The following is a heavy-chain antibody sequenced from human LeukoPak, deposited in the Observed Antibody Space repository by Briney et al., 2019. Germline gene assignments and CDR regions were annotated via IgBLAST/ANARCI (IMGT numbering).Heavy chain of an antibody. D-gene: IGHD2/OR15-2a*01. J-gene: IGHJ3*02. V-gene: IGHV3-23*01. CDR3: AKSLLTTAAGTGRAFDI. Sequence: PGGSLRLSCAASTLSFSRYPMGWVRQAPGKGLEWVSGVSAGGDGTYHADPVKGRFTISRDNSKNTLFLQMNNLRAEDTAKYYCAKSLLTTAAGTGRAFDIWGQGTMVTVSS. CDR1: TLSFSRYP. CDR2: VSAGGDGT.